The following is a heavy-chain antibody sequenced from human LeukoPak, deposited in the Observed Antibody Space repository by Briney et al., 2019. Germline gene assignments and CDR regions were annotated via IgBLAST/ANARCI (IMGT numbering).Heavy chain of an antibody. CDR2: IYYSGST. Sequence: SETLSLTCTVSGGSISSYYWSWIRQPPGNGLEWIGYIYYSGSTNYNPSLKSRVTISVDTSKNQFSLKLSSVTAADTAVYYCARTPRHDFWIGYYFFDYWGQGTLVTVSS. J-gene: IGHJ4*02. CDR3: ARTPRHDFWIGYYFFDY. D-gene: IGHD3-3*01. CDR1: GGSISSYY. V-gene: IGHV4-59*01.